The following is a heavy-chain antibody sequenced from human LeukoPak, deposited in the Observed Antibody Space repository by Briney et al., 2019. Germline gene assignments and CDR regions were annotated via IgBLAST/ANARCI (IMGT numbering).Heavy chain of an antibody. CDR3: ARSTLIEYYDFWSGYYEANYFDY. D-gene: IGHD3-3*01. V-gene: IGHV4-59*01. Sequence: PSETLSLTCTVSGGSISSCYWSWIRQPPGKGLEWIGYIYYSGSTNYNPSLKSRVTISVDTSKNQFSLKLSSVTAADTAVYYCARSTLIEYYDFWSGYYEANYFDYWGQGTLVTVSS. J-gene: IGHJ4*02. CDR2: IYYSGST. CDR1: GGSISSCY.